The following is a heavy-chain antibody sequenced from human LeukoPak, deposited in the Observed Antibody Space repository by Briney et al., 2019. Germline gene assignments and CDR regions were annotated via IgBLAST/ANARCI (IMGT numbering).Heavy chain of an antibody. CDR3: ASKGDFWSGYSLRY. D-gene: IGHD3-3*01. J-gene: IGHJ4*02. V-gene: IGHV3-48*03. CDR1: GFTFSSYE. CDR2: ISSSGSTI. Sequence: PGGSLRLSCAASGFTFSSYEMNWVRQAPGKGLEWVSYISSSGSTIYYTDSVKGRFTISRDNAKNSLYLQMNSLRAEDTAVYYCASKGDFWSGYSLRYWGQGTLVTVSS.